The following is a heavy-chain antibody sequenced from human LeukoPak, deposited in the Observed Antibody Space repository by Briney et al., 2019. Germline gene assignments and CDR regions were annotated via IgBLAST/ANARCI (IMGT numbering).Heavy chain of an antibody. Sequence: PSETLSLTCTVSGYSISSGYYWGWIRQPPGKGLEWIGSIYHSGSTYYNPPLKSRVTISVDTSKNQFSLKLSSVTAADTAVYYCARAAYSGSSKGAFDIWGQGTMVTVSS. CDR1: GYSISSGYY. CDR3: ARAAYSGSSKGAFDI. V-gene: IGHV4-38-2*02. CDR2: IYHSGST. J-gene: IGHJ3*02. D-gene: IGHD1-26*01.